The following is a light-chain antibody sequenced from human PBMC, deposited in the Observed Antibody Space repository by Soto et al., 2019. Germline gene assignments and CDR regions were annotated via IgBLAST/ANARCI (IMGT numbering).Light chain of an antibody. CDR2: KAS. J-gene: IGKJ1*01. Sequence: DIQMTQSPSTLSASVGDRVTIICRASQTISSWLAWYQQKGGQAPKLLISKASILDSGVPSRFSGSGSGTEFNLTLSSLQPEDFATYYCQQYNSFIWTFGQGTQVDIK. V-gene: IGKV1-5*03. CDR3: QQYNSFIWT. CDR1: QTISSW.